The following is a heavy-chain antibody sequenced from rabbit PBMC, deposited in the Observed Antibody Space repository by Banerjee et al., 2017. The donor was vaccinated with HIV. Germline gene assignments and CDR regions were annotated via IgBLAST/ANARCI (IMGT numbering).Heavy chain of an antibody. D-gene: IGHD7-1*01. J-gene: IGHJ4*01. Sequence: EHLEESGGDLVKPEGSLTLTCKASGFSFSSGYDMCWVRQAPGKGLEWIACINTSSGNTVYATWAKGRFTISRTSSTTVALQMTSRTAADTATYFCARGTGNIVYDNLWGPGTLVTVS. CDR2: INTSSGNT. CDR1: GFSFSSGYD. V-gene: IGHV1S45*01. CDR3: ARGTGNIVYDNL.